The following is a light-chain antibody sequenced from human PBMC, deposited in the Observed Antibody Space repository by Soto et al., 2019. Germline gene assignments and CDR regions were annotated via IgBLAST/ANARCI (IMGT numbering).Light chain of an antibody. Sequence: EILMTQSPATLSVSPGERATLSCRASQSVRSNLAWYQQKPGQAPRLLIFGATTRATGMPARFSGSGSGTEFTLTISSLQSEDFAVYYCQQRSNWRVTFGGGTKVEIK. CDR1: QSVRSN. CDR2: GAT. CDR3: QQRSNWRVT. V-gene: IGKV3-15*01. J-gene: IGKJ4*01.